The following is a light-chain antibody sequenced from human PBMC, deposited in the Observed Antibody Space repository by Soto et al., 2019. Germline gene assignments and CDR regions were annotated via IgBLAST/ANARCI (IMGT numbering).Light chain of an antibody. Sequence: QSALTQPASVSGSTGQSITISCTGTSSDVGSYNLVSWYQQHPGKAPKLMIYEVSKRPSGVSNRFSGSKSGNTASLTISGLKAEDEADYYCCSYAGSSTFVFGTGTKLTVL. J-gene: IGLJ1*01. CDR1: SSDVGSYNL. CDR2: EVS. V-gene: IGLV2-23*02. CDR3: CSYAGSSTFV.